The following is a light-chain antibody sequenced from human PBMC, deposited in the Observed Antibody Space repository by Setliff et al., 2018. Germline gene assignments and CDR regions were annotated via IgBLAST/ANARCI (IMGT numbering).Light chain of an antibody. J-gene: IGLJ2*01. CDR2: DVS. V-gene: IGLV2-14*03. Sequence: QSALTQPASVPGSPGQSITISCTGTSSDVGAYNYVSWYQRHPGEAPKLLLYDVSNRPSGISNRFSGSKSGSTASLTITGLQAEDEADYFCSSYTSTRTVIFGGGTKVTVL. CDR1: SSDVGAYNY. CDR3: SSYTSTRTVI.